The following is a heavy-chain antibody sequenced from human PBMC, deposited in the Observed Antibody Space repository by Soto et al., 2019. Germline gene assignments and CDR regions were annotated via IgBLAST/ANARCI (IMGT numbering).Heavy chain of an antibody. CDR1: GACISGYY. Sequence: PSETLSLTCTVSGACISGYYWSWIRKSAGKGLEWIGRIYATGTTDYNPSLKSRVMMSVDTSKKQFSLRLRSVTAADTAVYYCVRDGTKTLRDWFDPWGQGISVTVSS. CDR3: VRDGTKTLRDWFDP. V-gene: IGHV4-4*07. D-gene: IGHD1-1*01. J-gene: IGHJ5*02. CDR2: IYATGTT.